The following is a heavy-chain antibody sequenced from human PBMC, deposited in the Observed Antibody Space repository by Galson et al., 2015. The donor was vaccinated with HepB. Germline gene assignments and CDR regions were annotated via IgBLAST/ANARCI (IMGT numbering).Heavy chain of an antibody. Sequence: SLRLSCAASGFTFSSYGMNWVRQAPGRGLEWVSSISFSSSYIYYADSVKGRFTISRDSAKNSLYLHMNSLRAEDTAVYYCATQMATTIDVFDIWGQGTVVTVSS. V-gene: IGHV3-21*01. CDR3: ATQMATTIDVFDI. CDR1: GFTFSSYG. D-gene: IGHD5-24*01. J-gene: IGHJ3*02. CDR2: ISFSSSYI.